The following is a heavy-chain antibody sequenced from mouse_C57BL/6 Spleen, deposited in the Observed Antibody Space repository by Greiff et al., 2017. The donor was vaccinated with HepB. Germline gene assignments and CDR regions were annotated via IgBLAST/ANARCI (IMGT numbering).Heavy chain of an antibody. J-gene: IGHJ3*01. D-gene: IGHD2-1*01. CDR1: GFTFSSYA. CDR2: ISSGGDYI. V-gene: IGHV5-9-1*02. CDR3: TNFYYGFAY. Sequence: DVHLVESGEGLVKPGGSLKLSCAASGFTFSSYAMSWVRQTPEKRLEWVAYISSGGDYIYYADTVKGRFTISRDNARNTLYLQMSSLKSEDTAMYYCTNFYYGFAYWGRGTLVTVSA.